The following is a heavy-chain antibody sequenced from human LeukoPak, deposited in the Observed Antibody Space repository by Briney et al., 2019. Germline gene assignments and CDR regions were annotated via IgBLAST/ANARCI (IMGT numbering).Heavy chain of an antibody. CDR1: GGSISSGSYY. V-gene: IGHV4-61*02. CDR2: IYTSGST. D-gene: IGHD6-13*01. Sequence: SSETLSLTCTVSGGSISSGSYYWSWIRQPAGKGLEWIGRIYTSGSTNYNPSLKSRVTFTLDTSKNHFSLILSSVTAADTALYYCARAQRPFTGSWLIDSWGQGTLVTVSS. J-gene: IGHJ5*01. CDR3: ARAQRPFTGSWLIDS.